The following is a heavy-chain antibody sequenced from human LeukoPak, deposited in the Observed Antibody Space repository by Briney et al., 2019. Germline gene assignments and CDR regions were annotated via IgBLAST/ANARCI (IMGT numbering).Heavy chain of an antibody. CDR3: ARSANRGRLGGCSSTSCSYYYYGMDV. Sequence: VASVKVSCKASGYTFTSYYMHWVRQAPGQGLEWMGIINPSGGSTSYAQKFQGRVTMTRDTSTSTVYMELSSLRSEDTAVYYCARSANRGRLGGCSSTSCSYYYYGMDVWGKGTTGTVSS. J-gene: IGHJ6*04. D-gene: IGHD2-2*01. CDR1: GYTFTSYY. CDR2: INPSGGST. V-gene: IGHV1-46*01.